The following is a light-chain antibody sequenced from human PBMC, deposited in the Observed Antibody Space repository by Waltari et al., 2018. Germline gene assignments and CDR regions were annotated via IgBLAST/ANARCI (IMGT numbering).Light chain of an antibody. V-gene: IGLV2-11*01. Sequence: QSALAQPRSVPGPPGQSVTISCTGSSSNVGGYNSVSWYQQDPGQAPKRLLYDVKERPSGVPHRVSGSKSGDTASLTISGLQAEDEADYYCCSYAGSYTYVFGTGTKVTV. J-gene: IGLJ1*01. CDR3: CSYAGSYTYV. CDR1: SSNVGGYNS. CDR2: DVK.